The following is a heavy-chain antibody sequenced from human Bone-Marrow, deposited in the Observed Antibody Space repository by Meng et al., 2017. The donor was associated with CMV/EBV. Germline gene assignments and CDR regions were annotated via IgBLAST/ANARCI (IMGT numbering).Heavy chain of an antibody. D-gene: IGHD2-2*01. V-gene: IGHV4-38-2*02. CDR1: GYSISSGYY. Sequence: SETLSLTCTVSGYSISSGYYWGWIRQPPGKGLEWIGSIYHSGSTYYNPSLKSRVTISVDTSKNQFSLKLSSVTAADTAVYYCARDCSSTSCYLRSQGFDPWGQGTLVTVSS. J-gene: IGHJ5*02. CDR2: IYHSGST. CDR3: ARDCSSTSCYLRSQGFDP.